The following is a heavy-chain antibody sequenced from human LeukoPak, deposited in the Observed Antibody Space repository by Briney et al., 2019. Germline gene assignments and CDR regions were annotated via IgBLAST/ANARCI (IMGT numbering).Heavy chain of an antibody. D-gene: IGHD3-22*01. CDR1: GFTVSSNY. Sequence: PGGSLRLSCAASGFTVSSNYMSWIRQAPGKGLEWIGSIYYSGSTYYNPSLKSRVTISVDTSKNQFSLKLSSVTAADTAVYYCARATRWYYYDSSGYFDYWGQGTLVTVSS. V-gene: IGHV4-39*07. CDR2: IYYSGST. CDR3: ARATRWYYYDSSGYFDY. J-gene: IGHJ4*02.